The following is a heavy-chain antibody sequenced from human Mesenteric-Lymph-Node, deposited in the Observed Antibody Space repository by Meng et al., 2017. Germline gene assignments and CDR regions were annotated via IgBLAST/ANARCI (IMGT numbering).Heavy chain of an antibody. CDR2: VSGSGVST. D-gene: IGHD2-8*01. CDR3: AIRALYATRWAFDI. CDR1: GFTFSSYW. V-gene: IGHV3-23*01. J-gene: IGHJ3*02. Sequence: GGSLRLSCAASGFTFSSYWISWVRQTPGKFLEWVSSVSGSGVSTYYADSVKGRFTISRDSSKNTQWLQMNSLGVEDTAEYYCAIRALYATRWAFDIWGQGTMVTVSS.